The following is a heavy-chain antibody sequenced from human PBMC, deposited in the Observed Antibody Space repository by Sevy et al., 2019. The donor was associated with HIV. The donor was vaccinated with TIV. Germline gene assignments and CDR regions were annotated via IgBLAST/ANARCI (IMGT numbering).Heavy chain of an antibody. Sequence: GGSLRLSCAASGFTFSSYAMSWVRQAPGKGLEWVSAISGSGGSTYYADSVKGRFTISRDNSKNTLYLQMNNLRAEDTAVYYCAKATPNYYDSSGYYGYWGQGTLVTVSS. CDR2: ISGSGGST. CDR1: GFTFSSYA. D-gene: IGHD3-22*01. J-gene: IGHJ4*02. CDR3: AKATPNYYDSSGYYGY. V-gene: IGHV3-23*01.